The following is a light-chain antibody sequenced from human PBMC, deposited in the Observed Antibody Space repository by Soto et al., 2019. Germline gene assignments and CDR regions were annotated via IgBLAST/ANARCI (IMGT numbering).Light chain of an antibody. CDR1: SSDVGSYNL. V-gene: IGLV2-23*03. CDR2: EGS. CDR3: CSYAGSSTFEV. Sequence: QSALTQPASASGSPGQSITISCTGTSSDVGSYNLVSWYQQHPGKAPKLMIYEGSKRPSGVSNRFSGSKSGNTASLTISGLQAEDEADYYCCSYAGSSTFEVFGTGTKLTLL. J-gene: IGLJ1*01.